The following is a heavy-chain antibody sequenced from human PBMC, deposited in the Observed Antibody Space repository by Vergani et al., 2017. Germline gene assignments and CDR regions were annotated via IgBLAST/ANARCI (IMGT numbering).Heavy chain of an antibody. D-gene: IGHD6-6*01. CDR1: GYSFNSYG. V-gene: IGHV1-18*01. CDR2: ISGYDGKT. CDR3: ARGGSIAAPSYLYYFYMDV. J-gene: IGHJ6*03. Sequence: QVQLVQSGAEMKKPGASVNVSCKTSGYSFNSYGINWVRQAPGQGLEWLGWISGYDGKTKYVEKLQGRITVTIDTSTNSAYMELRGLRSDDTAVYYCARGGSIAAPSYLYYFYMDVWGKGTSVTVSS.